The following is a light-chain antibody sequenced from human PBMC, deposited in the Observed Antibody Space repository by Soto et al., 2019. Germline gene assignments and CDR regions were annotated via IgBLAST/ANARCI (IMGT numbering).Light chain of an antibody. V-gene: IGKV1-5*03. CDR2: KAS. CDR3: QLSNSYSEP. J-gene: IGKJ1*01. CDR1: QTISSW. Sequence: DIQMTQSPSTLSGSVGDRVTITCRASQTISSWLAWYQQKPGKAPKLLIYKASTLKSGVPSRFSGSGSGTEFTLTISSLQPEDFATYYCQLSNSYSEPFGQGTKVDLK.